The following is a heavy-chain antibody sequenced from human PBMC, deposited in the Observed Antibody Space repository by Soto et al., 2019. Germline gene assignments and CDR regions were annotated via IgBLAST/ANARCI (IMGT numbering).Heavy chain of an antibody. Sequence: QLQLEKSGSGLVKPSQTLSLTCAVSGGSISSGGYSWSWIRQPPGKGLEWIGYIYHTGSTYYNPSLKSRVTISVDRSKNQFSLKLSSVTAADTPVYYCARGMAFDIWGQGTMVTVSS. CDR2: IYHTGST. V-gene: IGHV4-30-2*01. J-gene: IGHJ3*02. CDR3: ARGMAFDI. CDR1: GGSISSGGYS.